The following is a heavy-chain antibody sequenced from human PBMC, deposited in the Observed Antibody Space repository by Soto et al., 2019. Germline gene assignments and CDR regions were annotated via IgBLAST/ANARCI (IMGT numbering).Heavy chain of an antibody. J-gene: IGHJ5*02. D-gene: IGHD4-17*01. V-gene: IGHV4-39*01. CDR3: ERQYGDYVSWNWFDP. Sequence: ELLSLTGTVAGASISSSSYAWGWIRQPPGKGLEWIGSIYYSGSTYYNPSLKSRVTISVDTSKNQFSLKLSSLTAADTAVYYCERQYGDYVSWNWFDPWGQGTLVTVSS. CDR1: GASISSSSYA. CDR2: IYYSGST.